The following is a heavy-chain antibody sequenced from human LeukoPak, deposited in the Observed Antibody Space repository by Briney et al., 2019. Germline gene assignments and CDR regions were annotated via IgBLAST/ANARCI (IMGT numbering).Heavy chain of an antibody. CDR2: ISSSSSYT. V-gene: IGHV3-11*03. CDR3: TIYYYGSGRRYFDD. D-gene: IGHD3-10*01. CDR1: GFTFSDYY. J-gene: IGHJ4*02. Sequence: GGSLRLSCAASGFTFSDYYMSWIRQAPGKGLEWVSYISSSSSYTNYADSVKGRFTISRDNAKNSLYLQMNSLRAEDTAVYYCTIYYYGSGRRYFDDWGQGTLVTVSS.